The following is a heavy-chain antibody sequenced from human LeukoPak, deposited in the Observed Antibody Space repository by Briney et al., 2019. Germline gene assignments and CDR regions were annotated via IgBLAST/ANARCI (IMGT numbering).Heavy chain of an antibody. V-gene: IGHV3-74*01. Sequence: GGSLRLSCAASGFTFRSYWMHWVRQAPGKGLVWVSHISGDESRTTYADSVQGRFTISRDNAKSTLYLQMNSLRVEDTAVYYCVRDDGYYYGSGTYYRHWGQGTLVTVSS. CDR3: VRDDGYYYGSGTYYRH. CDR1: GFTFRSYW. CDR2: ISGDESRT. D-gene: IGHD3-10*01. J-gene: IGHJ4*02.